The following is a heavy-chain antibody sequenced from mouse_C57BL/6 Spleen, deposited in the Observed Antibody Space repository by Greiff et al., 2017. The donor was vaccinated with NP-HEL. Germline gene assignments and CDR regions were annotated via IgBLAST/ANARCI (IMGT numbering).Heavy chain of an antibody. CDR3: AREGLYYGSSYDAY. V-gene: IGHV1-72*01. CDR2: IDPNSGGT. J-gene: IGHJ3*01. Sequence: QVQLKQPGAELVKPGASVKLSCKASGYTFTSYWMRWVKQRPGRGLEWIGRIDPNSGGTKYNEKFKSKATLTVDKPSSTAYMQLSSLTSEDSAVYYCAREGLYYGSSYDAYWGQGTLVTVSA. D-gene: IGHD1-1*01. CDR1: GYTFTSYW.